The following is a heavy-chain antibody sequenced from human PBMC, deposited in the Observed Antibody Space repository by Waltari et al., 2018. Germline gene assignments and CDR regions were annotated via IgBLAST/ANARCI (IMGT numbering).Heavy chain of an antibody. Sequence: QVQLVESGGGVVQPGRSLRRSCAASGLGLKHLGIPWVRQAPGKGLESVAVFWYDGSNKFYAESVKGRFTISRDNSENTVYLQMKSLRVEDTAVYYCARDDHGDYEYYGMDVWGPGTTVTVSS. V-gene: IGHV3-33*01. J-gene: IGHJ6*02. CDR2: FWYDGSNK. CDR3: ARDDHGDYEYYGMDV. CDR1: GLGLKHLG. D-gene: IGHD4-17*01.